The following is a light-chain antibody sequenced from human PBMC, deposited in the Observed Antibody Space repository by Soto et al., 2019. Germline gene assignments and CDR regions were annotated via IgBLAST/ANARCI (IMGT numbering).Light chain of an antibody. J-gene: IGLJ1*01. V-gene: IGLV2-14*01. CDR3: SSYTSSSTLLYV. CDR1: SSDVGGYNY. Sequence: QSVLTQPASVSGSPGQSITISCTGTSSDVGGYNYVSWYQQHPGKAPKLMIYDVSNRASGVSNRFSGSKSGNTASLTISGLQAEDEADYYCSSYTSSSTLLYVFGTGTKVTVL. CDR2: DVS.